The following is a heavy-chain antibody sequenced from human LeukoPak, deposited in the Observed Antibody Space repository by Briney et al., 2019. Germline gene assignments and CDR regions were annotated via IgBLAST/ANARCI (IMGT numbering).Heavy chain of an antibody. CDR3: ARIAVAAPSYYYYGMDV. CDR1: GGSISSYY. CDR2: IYYSGST. D-gene: IGHD6-19*01. V-gene: IGHV4-59*01. Sequence: PSETLSLTCTVSGGSISSYYWSWLRQPPGKGLEWIGYIYYSGSTNYNPSLKSRVTISVDTSKNQFSLKLSSVTAADTAVYYCARIAVAAPSYYYYGMDVWGQGTTVTVSS. J-gene: IGHJ6*02.